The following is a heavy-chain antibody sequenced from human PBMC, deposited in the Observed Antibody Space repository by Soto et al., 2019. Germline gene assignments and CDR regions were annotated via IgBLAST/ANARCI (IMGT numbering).Heavy chain of an antibody. D-gene: IGHD3-16*01. Sequence: GGSLRLSCAASGFTFSTSAMSWVRQAPGKGLEWVSTISASGASTYHADSVKGRFTISRDNPKNTLYLQMDSLGVEDSAVYYCVKGERSRYGSMFDYWGDGTRVTVSS. CDR2: ISASGAST. CDR1: GFTFSTSA. J-gene: IGHJ4*01. V-gene: IGHV3-23*01. CDR3: VKGERSRYGSMFDY.